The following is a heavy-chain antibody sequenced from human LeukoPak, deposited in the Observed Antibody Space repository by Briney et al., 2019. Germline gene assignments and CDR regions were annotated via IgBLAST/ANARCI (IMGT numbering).Heavy chain of an antibody. CDR2: IYSGGST. J-gene: IGHJ4*02. CDR3: ARDTGSMAARYFDF. Sequence: GGSLRLSCAASGFTFSSYSMNWVRQAPGKGLEWVSVIYSGGSTYYADSVKGRFTISRDNSKNTLYLQMNSLRAEDTAVYYCARDTGSMAARYFDFWGQGTLVTVSS. V-gene: IGHV3-53*01. CDR1: GFTFSSYS. D-gene: IGHD2-8*02.